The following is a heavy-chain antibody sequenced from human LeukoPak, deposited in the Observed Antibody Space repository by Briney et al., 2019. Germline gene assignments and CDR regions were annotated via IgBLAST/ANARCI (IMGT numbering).Heavy chain of an antibody. J-gene: IGHJ3*02. V-gene: IGHV4-38-2*02. CDR3: ATTPYYYDSSGYYSDAFDI. Sequence: SETLSLXCTVSGYSTSSGYYWGWIRQPPGKGLEWIGSIYYSGSTYYNPSLKSRVTISVDTSKNQFSLKLSSVTAADTAVYYCATTPYYYDSSGYYSDAFDIWGQGTMVTVSS. D-gene: IGHD3-22*01. CDR2: IYYSGST. CDR1: GYSTSSGYY.